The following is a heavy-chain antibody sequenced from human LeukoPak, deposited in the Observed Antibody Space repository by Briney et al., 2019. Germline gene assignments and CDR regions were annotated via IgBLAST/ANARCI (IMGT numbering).Heavy chain of an antibody. J-gene: IGHJ4*02. CDR3: ARALVGAFDY. CDR1: GFTFSSYS. CDR2: ISSSTSYI. V-gene: IGHV3-21*01. D-gene: IGHD1-26*01. Sequence: GGSLRLSCAASGFTFSSYSMNWVRQAPGKGLEWVSSISSSTSYIFYADSVKGRFTISRDNAKNSLYLQMNSLRAEDTAVYYCARALVGAFDYWGQGTLVTVSS.